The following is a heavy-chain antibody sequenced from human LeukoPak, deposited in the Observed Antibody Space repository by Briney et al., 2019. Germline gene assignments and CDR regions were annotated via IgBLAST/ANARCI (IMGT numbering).Heavy chain of an antibody. CDR2: IYTSGST. CDR1: GGSISSGSYY. J-gene: IGHJ5*02. CDR3: ASASSGSYWFDP. D-gene: IGHD1-26*01. Sequence: SQTLSLTCTVSGGSISSGSYYWSWIRQPAGKGLEWIGRIYTSGSTNYNPSLKSRVTISVGTSKNQFSLKLSSVTAADTAVYYCASASSGSYWFDPWGQGTLVTVSS. V-gene: IGHV4-61*02.